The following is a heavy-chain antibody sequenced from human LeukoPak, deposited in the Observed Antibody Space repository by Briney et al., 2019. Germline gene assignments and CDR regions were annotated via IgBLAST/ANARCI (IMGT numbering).Heavy chain of an antibody. CDR1: GWTYDDYA. CDR3: AKDIRYGYGQLSVYYFGY. V-gene: IGHV3-9*01. D-gene: IGHD5-18*01. Sequence: PGGSLTLTCAASGWTYDDYAMHWVRQPPWKGLEWVAGISWNSGSIGYPVSVKGRFTISRDNANISLYLQMNSMRAEDTAVYYCAKDIRYGYGQLSVYYFGYWGEETLVTVSS. J-gene: IGHJ4*02. CDR2: ISWNSGSI.